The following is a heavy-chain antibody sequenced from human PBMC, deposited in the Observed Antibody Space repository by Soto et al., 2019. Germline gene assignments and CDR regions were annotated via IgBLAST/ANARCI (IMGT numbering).Heavy chain of an antibody. CDR3: AKDLKWNTMVRGVSRSYGMDV. J-gene: IGHJ6*02. CDR2: ISYDGSNK. V-gene: IGHV3-30*18. CDR1: GFTFSSYG. Sequence: QVQVVESGGGVVQPGRSLRLSCAASGFTFSSYGMHWVRQAPGKGLEWVAIISYDGSNKYYADSVKGRCTISRDNSKNTLYLQMNSLRAEDTAVYYCAKDLKWNTMVRGVSRSYGMDVWGQGTTVTVSS. D-gene: IGHD3-10*01.